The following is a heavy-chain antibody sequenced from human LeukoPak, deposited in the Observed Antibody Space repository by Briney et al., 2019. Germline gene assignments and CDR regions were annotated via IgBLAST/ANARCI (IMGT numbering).Heavy chain of an antibody. D-gene: IGHD6-19*01. CDR2: ISGSGSSP. CDR3: AKWHSSGWYDPVWFDP. Sequence: GGSLRLSCAASGFTFSTYAMSRVRQAPGKGLEWVSAISGSGSSPYYADSVKGRFTISRDNSKNTLYLQMNSLRAEDTAVYYCAKWHSSGWYDPVWFDPWGQGTLVTVSS. J-gene: IGHJ5*02. V-gene: IGHV3-23*01. CDR1: GFTFSTYA.